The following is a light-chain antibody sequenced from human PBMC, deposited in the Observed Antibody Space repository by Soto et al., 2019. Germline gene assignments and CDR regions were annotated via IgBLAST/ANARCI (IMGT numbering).Light chain of an antibody. CDR3: GTWDNSLSAVV. Sequence: QSVLTHPPSVSAAPGQKVTISCSGSSSNIGNNYVSWYQQLPGTAPKLLIYDSNKRPSGIPDRFSGSKSGTSATLGITGLQTGDEADYYCGTWDNSLSAVVFGGGTKLTVL. CDR1: SSNIGNNY. V-gene: IGLV1-51*01. CDR2: DSN. J-gene: IGLJ2*01.